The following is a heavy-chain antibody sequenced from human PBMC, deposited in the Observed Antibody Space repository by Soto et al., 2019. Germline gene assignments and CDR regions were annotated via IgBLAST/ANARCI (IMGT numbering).Heavy chain of an antibody. CDR1: RVTGSSYA. J-gene: IGHJ4*02. CDR3: ARGGDNWKNYFDY. CDR2: IIPIFGTA. D-gene: IGHD1-20*01. V-gene: IGHV1-69*13. Sequence: ASVKVSWKAARVTGSSYAISCVGQAPGQGLEWMGGIIPIFGTANYAQKFQGRVTITADESTSTAYMELSSLRSEDTAVYYCARGGDNWKNYFDYWGQGTLVTVSS.